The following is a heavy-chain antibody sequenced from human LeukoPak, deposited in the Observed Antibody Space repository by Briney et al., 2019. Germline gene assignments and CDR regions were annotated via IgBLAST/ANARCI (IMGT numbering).Heavy chain of an antibody. D-gene: IGHD1-26*01. V-gene: IGHV3-48*04. CDR2: ISSSSSTI. CDR1: GFTFSSYS. Sequence: GGSLRLSCAASGFTFSSYSMNWVRQAPGKGLEWVSYISSSSSTIYYADSVKGRFTTSRDNAKNSLYLQMNSLRAEDTAVYYCATAEWELPLDYWGQGTLVTVSS. J-gene: IGHJ4*02. CDR3: ATAEWELPLDY.